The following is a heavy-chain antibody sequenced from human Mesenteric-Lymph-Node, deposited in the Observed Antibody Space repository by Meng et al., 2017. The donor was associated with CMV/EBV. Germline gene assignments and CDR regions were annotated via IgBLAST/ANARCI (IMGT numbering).Heavy chain of an antibody. J-gene: IGHJ4*02. CDR2: ISSDVSST. Sequence: ETLSLTCAASGFSFSNYWMHWVRQAPGKGLVWVSRISSDVSSTNYADSVKGRFTISRDNAKNTLYLQMNSLRAEDTAVYYCARDAYYYDSSGYCYFDYWGQGTLVTVSS. CDR3: ARDAYYYDSSGYCYFDY. CDR1: GFSFSNYW. D-gene: IGHD3-22*01. V-gene: IGHV3-74*01.